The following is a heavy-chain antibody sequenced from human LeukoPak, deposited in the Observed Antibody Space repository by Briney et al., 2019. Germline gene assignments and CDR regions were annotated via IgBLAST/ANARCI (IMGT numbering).Heavy chain of an antibody. D-gene: IGHD3-10*01. CDR1: GFTVSSNY. Sequence: PGGSLRLSCAASGFTVSSNYMSWVRQAPGKGLECVSVIYSDGTTYYAASVKGRFTISRDKSKNTLYLQMNILRAEDTAVYYCAVYYYGSGSQKRYYYYMDVWGKGTTVTVSS. V-gene: IGHV3-53*01. CDR2: IYSDGTT. CDR3: AVYYYGSGSQKRYYYYMDV. J-gene: IGHJ6*03.